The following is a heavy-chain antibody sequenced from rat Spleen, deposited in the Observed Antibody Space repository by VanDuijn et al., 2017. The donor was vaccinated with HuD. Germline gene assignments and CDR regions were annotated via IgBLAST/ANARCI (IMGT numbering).Heavy chain of an antibody. J-gene: IGHJ2*01. CDR1: GFSLTNYH. CDR2: IWYNGDT. Sequence: QVQLKESGPGLVQPSQTLSLTCTVSGFSLTNYHVHWVRQPPGKGLEWMGRIWYNGDTSYNSALKSRLTFSRDTSKNQVFLKMNSLQTDDTGTYYCTRDRAYYFDYWGQGVMVTVSS. V-gene: IGHV2-63*01. CDR3: TRDRAYYFDY.